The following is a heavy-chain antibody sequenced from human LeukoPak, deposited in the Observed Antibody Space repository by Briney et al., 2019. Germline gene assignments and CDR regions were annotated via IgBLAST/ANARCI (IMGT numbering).Heavy chain of an antibody. V-gene: IGHV3-48*03. CDR3: ARVGVTGY. D-gene: IGHD3-10*01. CDR2: ISSSGSKI. J-gene: IGHJ4*02. CDR1: GFTFSSYE. Sequence: GGSLRLSCAASGFTFSSYEMNWVRQAPGKGLEWVSYISSSGSKIYYADSVKGRFIVSRDNAKNSLYLQMDSLRAEDTAVYYCARVGVTGYWGQGTLVTVSS.